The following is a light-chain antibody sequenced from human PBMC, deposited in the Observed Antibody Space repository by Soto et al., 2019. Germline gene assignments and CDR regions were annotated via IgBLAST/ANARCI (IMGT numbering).Light chain of an antibody. J-gene: IGKJ1*01. CDR1: QSISSS. CDR2: AAS. Sequence: DIQMTQSPSSLSASVGDRVTITCRASQSISSSLNWYQQKPVKAPKLLIYAASSLQSGVPSRYSGSGSGTDFTLTISSLQTEDFATYYCQQSYNTPRTFGQGTKVEIK. V-gene: IGKV1-39*01. CDR3: QQSYNTPRT.